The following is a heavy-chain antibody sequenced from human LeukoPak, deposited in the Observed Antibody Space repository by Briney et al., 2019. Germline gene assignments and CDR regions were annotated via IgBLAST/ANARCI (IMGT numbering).Heavy chain of an antibody. D-gene: IGHD4-11*01. CDR2: IWYDGSNK. CDR1: GFTFSSYG. Sequence: GRSLRLSCAASGFTFSSYGMHWVRQAPGKGLEWVAVIWYDGSNKYYADSVKGRFTISGDNSKNTLYLQMNSLRAEDTAVYYCAKGSANSYFDYWGQGTLVTVSS. CDR3: AKGSANSYFDY. J-gene: IGHJ4*02. V-gene: IGHV3-33*06.